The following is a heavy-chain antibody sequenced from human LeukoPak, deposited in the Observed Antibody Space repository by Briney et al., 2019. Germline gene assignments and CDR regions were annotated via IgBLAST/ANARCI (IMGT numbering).Heavy chain of an antibody. V-gene: IGHV3-23*01. Sequence: GGSLRLSCAASGFTFSSYAMGWVRQAPGKGLEWVSAISGSGGSTYYADSVKGRFTISRDNSKNTLYLQMNSLRAEDTAVYYCAKASPSYCSGGSCYPGRAFDIWGQGTMGTVSS. J-gene: IGHJ3*02. CDR1: GFTFSSYA. CDR3: AKASPSYCSGGSCYPGRAFDI. D-gene: IGHD2-15*01. CDR2: ISGSGGST.